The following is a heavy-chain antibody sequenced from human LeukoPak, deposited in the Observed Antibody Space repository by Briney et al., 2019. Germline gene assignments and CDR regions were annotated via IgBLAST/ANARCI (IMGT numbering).Heavy chain of an antibody. V-gene: IGHV3-9*01. D-gene: IGHD1-26*01. Sequence: GGSLRLSCAASGFTFDDYAMHWVRQAPGKGLEWVSGISWNSGSIGYADSVKGRFTISRDNAKNSLYLQMNSLRAEDTALYYCASTLGATGYFDYWGQGTLVTVSS. J-gene: IGHJ4*02. CDR1: GFTFDDYA. CDR3: ASTLGATGYFDY. CDR2: ISWNSGSI.